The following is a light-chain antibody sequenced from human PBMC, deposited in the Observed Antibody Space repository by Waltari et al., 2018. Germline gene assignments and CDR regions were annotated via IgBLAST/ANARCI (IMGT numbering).Light chain of an antibody. CDR3: QQLTSYPFT. J-gene: IGKJ4*01. CDR1: QGISSF. Sequence: IHLTQSPSSLSASVGDRVTIPCRASQGISSFLAWYQQKPGKAPKLLIYAASTLQSGVPSRFSGSGSGTDFTLTISSLQPEDFATYYCQQLTSYPFTFGGGTKVEIK. CDR2: AAS. V-gene: IGKV1-9*01.